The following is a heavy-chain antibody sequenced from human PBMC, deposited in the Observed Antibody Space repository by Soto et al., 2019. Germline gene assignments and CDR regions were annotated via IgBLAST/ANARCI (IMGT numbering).Heavy chain of an antibody. Sequence: SETLSLTCTFSCGSIISYYWSWIRQPPGKGLEWIGYIYYSGSTNYNPSLKSRVTISVDTSKNQFSLKLSSVTAADTAVYYCARVGGRTRFAFDIWGQGTMVTVSS. CDR2: IYYSGST. CDR3: ARVGGRTRFAFDI. D-gene: IGHD1-26*01. V-gene: IGHV4-59*01. J-gene: IGHJ3*02. CDR1: CGSIISYY.